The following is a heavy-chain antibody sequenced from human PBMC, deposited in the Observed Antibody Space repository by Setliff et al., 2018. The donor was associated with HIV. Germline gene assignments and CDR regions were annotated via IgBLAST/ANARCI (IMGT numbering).Heavy chain of an antibody. J-gene: IGHJ4*02. CDR3: ADSSGYYSGFSY. CDR1: GGTFSSYA. CDR2: IIPILGIA. Sequence: SVKVSCKASGGTFSSYAISWVRQAPGQGLEWMGGIIPILGIANYAQKFQGRVTITADESTSTAYMELSSLRSEDTAVCYCADSSGYYSGFSYWGQGTLVTVSS. V-gene: IGHV1-69*10. D-gene: IGHD3-22*01.